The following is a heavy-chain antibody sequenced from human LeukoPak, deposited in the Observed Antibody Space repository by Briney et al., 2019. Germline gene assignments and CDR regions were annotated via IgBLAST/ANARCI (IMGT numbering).Heavy chain of an antibody. CDR2: ISWNSGSI. Sequence: GGSLRLSCAASGFSFDDYAMHWVRQAPGKGLEWVSGISWNSGSIGYADSVKGRFTISRDNAKNSLYLQMNSLRAEDTALYYCAKDLFSYYGSGSPDYWGQGTLVTVSS. CDR3: AKDLFSYYGSGSPDY. CDR1: GFSFDDYA. D-gene: IGHD3-10*01. V-gene: IGHV3-9*01. J-gene: IGHJ4*02.